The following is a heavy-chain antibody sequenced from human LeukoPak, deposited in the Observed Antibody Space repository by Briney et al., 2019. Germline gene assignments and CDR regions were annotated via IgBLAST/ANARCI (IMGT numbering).Heavy chain of an antibody. CDR3: AKGTMIVVVMRAFDI. CDR1: GFTFSSYA. CDR2: ISGSGGST. J-gene: IGHJ3*02. Sequence: GGSLRLSCAASGFTFSSYAMRWVRQAPGKGLEWVSAISGSGGSTYYADSVKGRFTISRDNSKNTLYLQMNSLRAEDTAVYYCAKGTMIVVVMRAFDIWGQGTMVTVSS. V-gene: IGHV3-23*01. D-gene: IGHD3-22*01.